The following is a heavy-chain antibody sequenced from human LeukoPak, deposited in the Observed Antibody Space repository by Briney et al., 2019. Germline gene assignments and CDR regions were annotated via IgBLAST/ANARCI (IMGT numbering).Heavy chain of an antibody. V-gene: IGHV3-23*01. D-gene: IGHD3-22*01. CDR3: AKGGRSTMIVNV. CDR1: GFTFSSYA. Sequence: PGGSLRLSCAASGFTFSSYAMSWVRQAPGKGLEWVSGISGSGDSTYYADSVKGRFTISRDNSKNTLYLQMYSLRAEDTAVYYCAKGGRSTMIVNVWGKGTTVTVSS. J-gene: IGHJ6*04. CDR2: ISGSGDST.